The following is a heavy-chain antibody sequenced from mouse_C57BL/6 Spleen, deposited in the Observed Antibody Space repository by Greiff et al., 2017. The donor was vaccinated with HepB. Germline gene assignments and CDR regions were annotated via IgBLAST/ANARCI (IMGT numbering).Heavy chain of an antibody. D-gene: IGHD1-1*01. J-gene: IGHJ1*03. CDR1: GFTFSDYG. V-gene: IGHV5-17*01. CDR2: ISSGSSTI. CDR3: ASTVGAHWYFDV. Sequence: EVKLVESGGGLVKPGGSLKLSCAASGFTFSDYGMHWVRQAPEKGLEWVAYISSGSSTIYYADTVKGRFTISRDNAKNTLFLQMTSLRSEDTAMYYCASTVGAHWYFDVWGTGTTVTVSS.